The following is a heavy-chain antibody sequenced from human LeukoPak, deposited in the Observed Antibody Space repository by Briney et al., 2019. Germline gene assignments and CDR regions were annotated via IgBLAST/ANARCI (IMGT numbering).Heavy chain of an antibody. V-gene: IGHV3-7*01. D-gene: IGHD2/OR15-2a*01. CDR1: GFTFSTYW. Sequence: GGSLRLSCAASGFTFSTYWMSWVRQAPGKGLEWLANINQDGSEKYYVDSVKGRFTISRDTAKNSLYLQMNSLRAEDTAVYYCASAGDNYGNSGSLNWGQGTLVTVSS. CDR3: ASAGDNYGNSGSLN. J-gene: IGHJ4*02. CDR2: INQDGSEK.